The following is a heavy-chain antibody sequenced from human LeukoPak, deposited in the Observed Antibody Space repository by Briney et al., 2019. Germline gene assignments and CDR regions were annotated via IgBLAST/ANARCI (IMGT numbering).Heavy chain of an antibody. Sequence: GGSLRLSCAASRINFSSYGMRWVRQAPGKGLEWVAFIRYDGSNKYFTDSVKGRFSISRDNSKDMLYLQMNSLRAEDTAVYYCAKDGWITGTIHYMDVWGKGTTVTVSS. V-gene: IGHV3-30*02. CDR2: IRYDGSNK. J-gene: IGHJ6*03. D-gene: IGHD1-7*01. CDR1: RINFSSYG. CDR3: AKDGWITGTIHYMDV.